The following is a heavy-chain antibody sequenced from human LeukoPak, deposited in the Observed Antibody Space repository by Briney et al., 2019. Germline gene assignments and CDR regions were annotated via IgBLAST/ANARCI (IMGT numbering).Heavy chain of an antibody. Sequence: GPLRLSCAASGFTFTIYAMSWVRQSPGKGLEWVSSISDSGDRTYYADSVKGRFTISRDNSRNTLYLQVNSLRAEDTAVYYCAKSGSVPPNYWGQGTLVTVSS. D-gene: IGHD2-2*01. CDR3: AKSGSVPPNY. CDR2: ISDSGDRT. J-gene: IGHJ4*02. V-gene: IGHV3-23*01. CDR1: GFTFTIYA.